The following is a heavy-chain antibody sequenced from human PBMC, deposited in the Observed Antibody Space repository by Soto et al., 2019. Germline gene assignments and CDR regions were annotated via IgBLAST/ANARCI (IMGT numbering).Heavy chain of an antibody. CDR3: ARHLSQFRFLETFFFGY. Sequence: TETLSLTCIVSGDSLSSDDYYWAWIRQSPGKGLEWIGSIRSGGSTYLNPSLRGRVTISEDMSKNQFSLTLNSAAAADTAVYYCARHLSQFRFLETFFFGYWGQGARVTVSS. CDR2: IRSGGST. D-gene: IGHD3-3*01. J-gene: IGHJ4*02. V-gene: IGHV4-39*01. CDR1: GDSLSSDDYY.